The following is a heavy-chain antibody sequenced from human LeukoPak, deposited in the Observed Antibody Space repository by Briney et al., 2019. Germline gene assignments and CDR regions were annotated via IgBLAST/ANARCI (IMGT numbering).Heavy chain of an antibody. J-gene: IGHJ5*02. CDR2: INPNSGGT. Sequence: VASVKVSCKASGYTFTGYYMHWVRQAPGQGFEWMGWINPNSGGTNYAQKFQGRVTMTRDTSISTAYMELSRLRSDDTAVYYCARVTGMITLEPWGQGTLVTVSS. V-gene: IGHV1-2*02. D-gene: IGHD3-16*01. CDR3: ARVTGMITLEP. CDR1: GYTFTGYY.